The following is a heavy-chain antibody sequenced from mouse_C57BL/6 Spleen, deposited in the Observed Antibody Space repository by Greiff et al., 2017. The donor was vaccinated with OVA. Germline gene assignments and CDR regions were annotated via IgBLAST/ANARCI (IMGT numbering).Heavy chain of an antibody. V-gene: IGHV3-6*01. Sequence: EVQLQESGPGLVKPSQSLSLTCSVTGYSITSGYYWNWIRQFPGNKLEWMGYISYDGSNNYNPSLKNRISITRDTSKNQFFLKLNSVTTEDTATYYCARGPYYSNGFAYWGQGTLVTVSA. CDR3: ARGPYYSNGFAY. J-gene: IGHJ3*01. D-gene: IGHD2-5*01. CDR1: GYSITSGYY. CDR2: ISYDGSN.